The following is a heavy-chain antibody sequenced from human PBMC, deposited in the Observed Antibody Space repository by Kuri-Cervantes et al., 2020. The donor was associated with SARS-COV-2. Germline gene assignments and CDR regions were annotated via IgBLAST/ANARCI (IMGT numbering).Heavy chain of an antibody. CDR2: INAGNGNT. V-gene: IGHV1-3*01. Sequence: ASVKVSCKASGYTFTSYAMHWVRQAPGQRLEWMGWINAGNGNTKYSQKFQGRVTITRDTSASTAYMELSSLRSEDTAVYYCARRDIVVVPAANDAFDIWGQGTTVTVSS. CDR3: ARRDIVVVPAANDAFDI. J-gene: IGHJ3*02. CDR1: GYTFTSYA. D-gene: IGHD2-2*01.